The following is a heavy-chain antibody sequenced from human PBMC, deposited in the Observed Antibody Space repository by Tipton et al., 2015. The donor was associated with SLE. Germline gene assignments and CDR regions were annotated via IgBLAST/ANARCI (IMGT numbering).Heavy chain of an antibody. V-gene: IGHV3-21*01. J-gene: IGHJ4*02. Sequence: SLRLSCAASRFTFSSYSMNWVRQAPGKGLEWISSISSSSSYADSVKGRFTISRDNAKNSLYLQMNSLRAEDTAVYYCARDLGFWSGYYVDYWGQGTLVTVSS. CDR3: ARDLGFWSGYYVDY. CDR2: ISSSSS. D-gene: IGHD3-3*01. CDR1: RFTFSSYS.